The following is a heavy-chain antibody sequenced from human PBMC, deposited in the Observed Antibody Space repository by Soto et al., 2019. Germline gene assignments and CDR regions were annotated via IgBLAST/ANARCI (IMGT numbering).Heavy chain of an antibody. D-gene: IGHD1-1*01. J-gene: IGHJ4*02. CDR3: VKDRSGPGSFDN. Sequence: QVQLVESGGGVVQPGRSLRLSCSASGFIYSSCAMHWVRQVPGKGLEWLAVVSHDGTLYPYADSVRGRFTISRDNSRKMLYLQMNSLRADDTAVYYCVKDRSGPGSFDNWGQGTLVTVSS. V-gene: IGHV3-30*18. CDR2: VSHDGTLY. CDR1: GFIYSSCA.